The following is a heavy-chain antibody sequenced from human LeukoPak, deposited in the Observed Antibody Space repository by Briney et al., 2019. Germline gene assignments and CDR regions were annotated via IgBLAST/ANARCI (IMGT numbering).Heavy chain of an antibody. CDR2: IYSRGST. CDR1: DGSIISSTYS. V-gene: IGHV4-39*02. Sequence: SETLSLTCSVSDGSIISSTYSWAWIRQPPGRGLEWIGNIYSRGSTFYNPSLKSRVTISVDTSKNHFSLKLSSVTAADTAVYYCARRVGYYYYYMDVWGKGTTVTVSS. CDR3: ARRVGYYYYYMDV. J-gene: IGHJ6*03. D-gene: IGHD1-26*01.